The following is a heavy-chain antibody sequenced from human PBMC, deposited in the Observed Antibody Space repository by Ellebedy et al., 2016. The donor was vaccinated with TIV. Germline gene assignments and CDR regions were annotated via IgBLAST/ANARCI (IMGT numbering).Heavy chain of an antibody. CDR1: GFTFSSYA. CDR3: ASRVPSPDY. Sequence: GGSLRLSXAASGFTFSSYAMHWVRQAPGKGLEWVAVISYDGSNKYYADSVKGRFTISRDNSKNTLYLQMNSLRAEDTAVYYCASRVPSPDYWGQGTLVTVSS. J-gene: IGHJ4*02. V-gene: IGHV3-30-3*01. CDR2: ISYDGSNK. D-gene: IGHD3-10*01.